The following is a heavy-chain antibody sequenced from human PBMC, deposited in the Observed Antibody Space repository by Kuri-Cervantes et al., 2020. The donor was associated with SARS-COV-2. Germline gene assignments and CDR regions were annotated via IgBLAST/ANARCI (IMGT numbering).Heavy chain of an antibody. CDR2: INHSGST. J-gene: IGHJ4*02. D-gene: IGHD3-22*01. V-gene: IGHV4-34*01. CDR1: GGSISSYY. CDR3: ARHYPPSSGYYTDYFDY. Sequence: SETLSLTCTVSGGSISSYYWSWIRQPPGKGLEWIGEINHSGSTNYNPSLKSRVTISVDKSKNQFSLKLSSVTAADTAVYYRARHYPPSSGYYTDYFDYWGQGTLVTVSS.